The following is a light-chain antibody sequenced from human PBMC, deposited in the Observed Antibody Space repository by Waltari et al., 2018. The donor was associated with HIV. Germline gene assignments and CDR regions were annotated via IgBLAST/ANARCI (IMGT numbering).Light chain of an antibody. CDR3: SSYSTRNVLM. V-gene: IGLV2-14*03. CDR1: PSDIDPLNY. J-gene: IGLJ3*02. CDR2: EVY. Sequence: QSALTQPAYVSGSPGQSITISCSGPPSDIDPLNYVPWYQQHPGNVPKLIFFEVYVRPAGGSDRVSASKASKTASLTISALQAEDEADYFGSSYSTRNVLMFGGGTKLTVL.